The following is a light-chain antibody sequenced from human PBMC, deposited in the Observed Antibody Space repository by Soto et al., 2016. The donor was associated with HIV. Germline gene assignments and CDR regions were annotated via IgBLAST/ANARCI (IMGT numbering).Light chain of an antibody. CDR1: QSISTY. J-gene: IGKJ3*01. V-gene: IGKV1-39*01. CDR2: AAS. Sequence: DIQMTQSPSSLSASVGDRVTITCRASQSISTYLNWYQQKPGKAPKLLIYAASTLQSGVPSRFGGSGSGTDFTLTISSLQPEDFATYYCQQSSYTPFTFGPGTTVDF. CDR3: QQSSYTPFT.